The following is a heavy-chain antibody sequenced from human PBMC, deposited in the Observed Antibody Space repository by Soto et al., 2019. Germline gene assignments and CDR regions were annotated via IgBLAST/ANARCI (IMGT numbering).Heavy chain of an antibody. J-gene: IGHJ4*02. CDR3: TTGYCSSTSCPMAFDY. Sequence: GGSLRLSXAASGFTFSNAWMSWVRQAPGKGLEWVGRIKSKTDGGTTDYAAPVKGRFTISRDDSKNTLYLQMHSLKTEDTAVYYCTTGYCSSTSCPMAFDYWGQGTLVTVSS. CDR1: GFTFSNAW. V-gene: IGHV3-15*01. CDR2: IKSKTDGGTT. D-gene: IGHD2-2*01.